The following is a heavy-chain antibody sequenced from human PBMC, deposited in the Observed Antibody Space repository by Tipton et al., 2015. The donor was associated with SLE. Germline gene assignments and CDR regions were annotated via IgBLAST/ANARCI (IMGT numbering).Heavy chain of an antibody. J-gene: IGHJ6*03. D-gene: IGHD6-13*01. CDR2: IRYDGGYK. CDR3: ARVYSSNWYDYYYMDV. Sequence: SLRLSCAASGFSFSNYGMHWVRQAPGKGLEWVAFIRYDGGYKFYPDSVKGRFTISRDNSNNTLYLQMSGLRAEDTAVYYCARVYSSNWYDYYYMDVWGKGTTVTVSS. CDR1: GFSFSNYG. V-gene: IGHV3-30*02.